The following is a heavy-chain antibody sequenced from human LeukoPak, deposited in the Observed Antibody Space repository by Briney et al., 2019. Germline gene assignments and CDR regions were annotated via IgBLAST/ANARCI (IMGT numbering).Heavy chain of an antibody. V-gene: IGHV4-31*03. J-gene: IGHJ3*02. CDR1: GGSISSGGYY. CDR2: IYYSGST. Sequence: SETLSLTCTVSGGSISSGGYYWSWIRQHPGKGLEWIGYIYYSGSTYYNPSLKSRVTISVDTSKNQFSLKLSSVTAAGTAVYYCARGQQPGAFDIWGQGTMVTVSS. D-gene: IGHD6-13*01. CDR3: ARGQQPGAFDI.